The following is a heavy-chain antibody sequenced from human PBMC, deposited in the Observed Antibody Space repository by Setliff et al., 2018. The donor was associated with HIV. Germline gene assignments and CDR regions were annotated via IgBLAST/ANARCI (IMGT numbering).Heavy chain of an antibody. Sequence: SETLSLTCTVSGGSISRPYWTWVRQPAGKGLGWIGRIYTSGSTNYNPSLKSRVSMSIDTSDNQFSLNLNSVTAADTAVYYCAGEFAYWGQGALVTVSS. CDR3: AGEFAY. V-gene: IGHV4-4*07. D-gene: IGHD3-10*01. CDR1: GGSISRPY. CDR2: IYTSGST. J-gene: IGHJ4*02.